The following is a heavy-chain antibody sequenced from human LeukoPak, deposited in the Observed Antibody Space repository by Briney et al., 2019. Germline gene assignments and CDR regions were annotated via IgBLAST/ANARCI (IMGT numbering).Heavy chain of an antibody. Sequence: PSETLSLTCTVSGGSIGSYYWSWIRQPPGKGLEWIGYIYYSGSTNYNPSLKSRVTISVDTSKNQFSLKLRSVTTADTAVYYCARGYGSGSYYTYWGQGTLVTVSS. D-gene: IGHD3-10*01. CDR2: IYYSGST. V-gene: IGHV4-59*12. CDR1: GGSIGSYY. CDR3: ARGYGSGSYYTY. J-gene: IGHJ4*02.